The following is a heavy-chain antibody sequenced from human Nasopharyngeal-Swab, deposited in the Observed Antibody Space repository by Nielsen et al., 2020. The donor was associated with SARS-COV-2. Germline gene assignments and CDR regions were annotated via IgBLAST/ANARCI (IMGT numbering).Heavy chain of an antibody. CDR1: GFTFSSYS. CDR2: ISSSSSYI. CDR3: ARSGELRFLEWLNTRPDY. Sequence: LSLTCAASGFTFSSYSMNWVRQAPGKGLEWVSSISSSSSYIYYADSVKGRFTISRDNAKNSLYLQMNSLRAEDTAVYYCARSGELRFLEWLNTRPDYWGQGTLVTV. V-gene: IGHV3-21*01. J-gene: IGHJ4*02. D-gene: IGHD3-3*01.